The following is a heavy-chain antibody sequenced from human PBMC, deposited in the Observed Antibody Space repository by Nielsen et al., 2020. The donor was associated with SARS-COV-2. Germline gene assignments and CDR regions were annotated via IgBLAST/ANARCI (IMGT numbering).Heavy chain of an antibody. D-gene: IGHD4-17*01. Sequence: ASVKVSCKASANTFTSITWVRQAPGQGLEWMGRISTNNGNVKYAQKLQGRVTMTTDTSTSTAYMELRSLRSDDTAVYYCARGDSTVTTYYFDYWGQGTLVTVSS. J-gene: IGHJ4*02. CDR2: ISTNNGNV. V-gene: IGHV1-18*01. CDR3: ARGDSTVTTYYFDY. CDR1: ANTFTS.